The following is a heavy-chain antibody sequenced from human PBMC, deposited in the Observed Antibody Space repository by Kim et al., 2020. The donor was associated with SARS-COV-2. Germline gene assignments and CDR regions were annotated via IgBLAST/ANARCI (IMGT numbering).Heavy chain of an antibody. J-gene: IGHJ3*02. Sequence: PSLKSRVTISVDTSKNQFSLKLSSVTAADTAVYYCARATYFDWSYDAFDIWGQGTMATVSS. V-gene: IGHV4-39*07. D-gene: IGHD3-9*01. CDR3: ARATYFDWSYDAFDI.